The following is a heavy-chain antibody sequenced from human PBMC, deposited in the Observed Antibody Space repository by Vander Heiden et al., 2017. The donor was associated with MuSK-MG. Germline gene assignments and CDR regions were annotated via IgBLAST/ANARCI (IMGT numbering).Heavy chain of an antibody. CDR2: INHSGST. CDR3: ARSYSRYSLGY. J-gene: IGHJ4*02. D-gene: IGHD6-13*01. Sequence: QVQLQQWGAGLSKPSETLSLTCAVYGGSFSGYYWSWTRQPPGKGLEWIGEINHSGSTNYNPSLKSRVTISVDTSKNHFSLKLSSVTAADTAVYYCARSYSRYSLGYWGQGTLVTASS. CDR1: GGSFSGYY. V-gene: IGHV4-34*01.